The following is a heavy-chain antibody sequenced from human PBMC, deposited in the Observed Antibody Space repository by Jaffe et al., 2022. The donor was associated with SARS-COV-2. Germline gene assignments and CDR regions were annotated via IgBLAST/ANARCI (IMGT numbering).Heavy chain of an antibody. J-gene: IGHJ6*02. V-gene: IGHV4-59*01. CDR3: ARGTEGLYDWTYYYGMDV. CDR1: GGSISSYY. Sequence: QVQLQESGPGLVKPSETLSLTCTVSGGSISSYYWSWIRQPPGKGLEWIGYIYYSGSTNYNPSLKSRVTISVDTSKNQFSLKLSSVTAADTAVYYCARGTEGLYDWTYYYGMDVWGQGTTVTVSS. D-gene: IGHD1-1*01. CDR2: IYYSGST.